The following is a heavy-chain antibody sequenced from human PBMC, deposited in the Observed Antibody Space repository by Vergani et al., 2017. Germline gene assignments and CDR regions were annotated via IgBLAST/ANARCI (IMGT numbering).Heavy chain of an antibody. CDR2: IYTSGST. V-gene: IGHV4-61*02. CDR1: GASINNDFYY. J-gene: IGHJ5*02. CDR3: ARGRYCSSTSCPAAGFDP. D-gene: IGHD2-2*01. Sequence: QVQLQESGPGLVKPSQTLSLTCTVSGASINNDFYYWHWIRQPAGKGLEWIGRIYTSGSTNYNPSLKSRVTMSVDTSKNQFSLKLSSVTAADTAVYYCARGRYCSSTSCPAAGFDPWGQGTLVTVSS.